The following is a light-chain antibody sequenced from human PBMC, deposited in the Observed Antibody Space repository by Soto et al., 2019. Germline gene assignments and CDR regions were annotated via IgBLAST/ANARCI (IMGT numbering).Light chain of an antibody. J-gene: IGKJ1*01. CDR1: QSISSW. V-gene: IGKV1-5*03. CDR2: KAS. CDR3: QHFNSYTWT. Sequence: DIQMTQSPSTPSASVGPRLTITCLASQSISSWLAWYQQKPGKAPKVMINKASSLESGVPSRFSGSGSGTEFTLTISSLKKDDFATYYCQHFNSYTWTFGQGTKVDIK.